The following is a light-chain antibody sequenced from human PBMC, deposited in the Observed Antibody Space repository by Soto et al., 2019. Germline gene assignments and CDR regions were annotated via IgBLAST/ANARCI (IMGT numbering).Light chain of an antibody. V-gene: IGLV2-14*01. Sequence: QSVLTQPASVSGSPGQSITISCTGTSSDVGGYKYVSWYQQHPGKAPKLMIYEVSHRPSGVSNRFSGSKSGNTASLTISGLQAEDEADYYCSSYTRSSKVVFGGGTPLPVL. J-gene: IGLJ2*01. CDR1: SSDVGGYKY. CDR2: EVS. CDR3: SSYTRSSKVV.